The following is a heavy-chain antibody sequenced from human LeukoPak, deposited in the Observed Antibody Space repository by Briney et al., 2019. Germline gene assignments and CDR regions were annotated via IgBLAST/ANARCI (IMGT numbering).Heavy chain of an antibody. CDR2: IKQDGGTK. V-gene: IGHV3-7*01. Sequence: GGSLRLSCEASGFTFTSYWMSWVRQAPGKGLEWVANIKQDGGTKYYVDSVKGRFTISRDNAKNSLYLQMNSLRAEDTAVYYCAKDRFPTVTLYYFDYWGQGTLVTVSS. CDR1: GFTFTSYW. J-gene: IGHJ4*02. D-gene: IGHD4-17*01. CDR3: AKDRFPTVTLYYFDY.